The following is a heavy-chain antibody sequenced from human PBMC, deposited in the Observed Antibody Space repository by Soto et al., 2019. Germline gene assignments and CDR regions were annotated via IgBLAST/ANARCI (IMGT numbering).Heavy chain of an antibody. Sequence: QVQLVESGGGLVKPGGSLRLSCAASGFTFDDYYMNWFRQAPGRGLEWLSYISRNSDFANYADSVKGRFTVSRDNAKNSLFLQMNSLRAEDTAVYYCARGGTLWFGELPSDYWGQGTLVIVSS. J-gene: IGHJ4*02. CDR3: ARGGTLWFGELPSDY. CDR1: GFTFDDYY. V-gene: IGHV3-11*06. CDR2: ISRNSDFA. D-gene: IGHD3-10*01.